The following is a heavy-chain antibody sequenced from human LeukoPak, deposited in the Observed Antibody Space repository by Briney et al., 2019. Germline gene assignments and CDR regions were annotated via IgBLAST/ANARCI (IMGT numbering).Heavy chain of an antibody. J-gene: IGHJ6*02. Sequence: PGGSLRLSCAASGFTFSSYGMHWVRQAPGKGLEWVAFIRYDGSNKYYADSVKGRFTISRDNSKNTLYLQMNSLRAEDTAVYYCATDQHNYGDYAYYYYYGMDVWGQGTTVTVSS. D-gene: IGHD4-17*01. CDR3: ATDQHNYGDYAYYYYYGMDV. CDR1: GFTFSSYG. CDR2: IRYDGSNK. V-gene: IGHV3-30*02.